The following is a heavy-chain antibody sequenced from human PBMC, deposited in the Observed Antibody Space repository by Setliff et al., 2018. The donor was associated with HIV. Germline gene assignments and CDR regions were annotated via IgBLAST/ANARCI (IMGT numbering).Heavy chain of an antibody. CDR3: ARRRGQNATGWYYFDF. V-gene: IGHV4-39*01. Sequence: SETLSLTCSVSGGPITSNTYFWDWIRQAPGKGLEWIGSIYHSGNTYYNPSLKSRVSISVDTSKRQFSLKLTSVTAGDSALYYCARRRGQNATGWYYFDFWGQGALVTVSS. CDR2: IYHSGNT. D-gene: IGHD6-19*01. J-gene: IGHJ4*02. CDR1: GGPITSNTYF.